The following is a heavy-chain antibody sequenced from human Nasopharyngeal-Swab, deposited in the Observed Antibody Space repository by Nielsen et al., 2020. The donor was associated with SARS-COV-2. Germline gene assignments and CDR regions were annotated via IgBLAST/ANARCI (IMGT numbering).Heavy chain of an antibody. Sequence: AAVKVSCQASRYTFTSYCLSWVRQATGQGLEWMGWMNPNSGNTGYAQKFQGSVTKTRNTSISTAYTELSSLGSEDTAVYYCARDRGLAEPSLGDYWGQGTLVTVSS. CDR1: RYTFTSYC. J-gene: IGHJ4*02. D-gene: IGHD3-10*01. CDR2: MNPNSGNT. V-gene: IGHV1-8*02. CDR3: ARDRGLAEPSLGDY.